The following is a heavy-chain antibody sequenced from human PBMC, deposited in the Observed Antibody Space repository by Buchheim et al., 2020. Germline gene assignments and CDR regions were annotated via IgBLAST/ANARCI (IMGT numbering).Heavy chain of an antibody. CDR1: GYTFTIYY. D-gene: IGHD2-8*01. CDR2: INPSTAST. CDR3: AREANGGYDGMDV. V-gene: IGHV1-46*01. J-gene: IGHJ6*02. Sequence: QVQLVQSGAEVKKPGASVKVSCKASGYTFTIYYIHWVRQAPGQRLEWMGIINPSTASTSYSQKFQGRVTMTRDTSTSTVSLELRSLRSEDTAVYYCAREANGGYDGMDVWGQGTT.